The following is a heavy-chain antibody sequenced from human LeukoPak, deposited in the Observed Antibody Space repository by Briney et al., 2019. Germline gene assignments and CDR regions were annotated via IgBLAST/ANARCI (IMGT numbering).Heavy chain of an antibody. CDR1: GFTFSNYV. CDR3: AKSDFWSGYGY. D-gene: IGHD3-3*01. J-gene: IGHJ4*02. CDR2: ISGSGGST. V-gene: IGHV3-23*01. Sequence: GGSLRLSCAASGFTFSNYVMSWVRQGPGKGLEWVSAISGSGGSTYYADSVKGRFTISRDNSKNTLYLQMNSLRAEDTAVYYCAKSDFWSGYGYWGQGTLVTVSS.